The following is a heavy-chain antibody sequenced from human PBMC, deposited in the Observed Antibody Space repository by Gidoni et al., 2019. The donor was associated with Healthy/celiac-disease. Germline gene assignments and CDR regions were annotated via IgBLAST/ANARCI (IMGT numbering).Heavy chain of an antibody. CDR3: AREGGGPGDFWSGYASLDP. V-gene: IGHV3-48*02. D-gene: IGHD3-3*01. CDR1: GFTFSSYS. Sequence: EVQLVESGGGLVQPGGSLRLSCAASGFTFSSYSMNWGRQAPGKGLEWVSYISSSSSTIYYADSVKGRFTISRDNAKNSLYLQMNSLRDEDTAVYYCAREGGGPGDFWSGYASLDPWGQGTLVTVSS. J-gene: IGHJ5*02. CDR2: ISSSSSTI.